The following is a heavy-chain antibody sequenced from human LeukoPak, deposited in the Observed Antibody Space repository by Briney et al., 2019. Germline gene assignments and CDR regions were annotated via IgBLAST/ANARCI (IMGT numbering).Heavy chain of an antibody. CDR2: ISYDGNNK. J-gene: IGHJ4*02. V-gene: IGHV3-30-3*01. D-gene: IGHD3-3*01. CDR1: GFTFKSYA. CDR3: ARDAQYYDFWSGRDY. Sequence: PGRSLRLSCTVSGFTFKSYAMHWVRQAPGKGLEWVGFISYDGNNKDYTDSVKGRFTISSDDSKNTLYLQMDSLRGEDTVVYHCARDAQYYDFWSGRDYWGQGTLVTVSS.